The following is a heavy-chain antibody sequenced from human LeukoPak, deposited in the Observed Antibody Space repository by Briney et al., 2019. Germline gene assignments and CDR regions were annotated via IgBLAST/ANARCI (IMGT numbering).Heavy chain of an antibody. CDR1: GYTFSSYY. Sequence: ASVNVSCKASGYTFSSYYMHWVRQAPGQGLEWMGWINPNSGDTHYAQKFRDRVTMTKDTSISTAYMELSRLSSDDTAVYYCARDLTGTAEDYWGQGTLVTVSS. J-gene: IGHJ4*02. V-gene: IGHV1-2*02. D-gene: IGHD1-20*01. CDR2: INPNSGDT. CDR3: ARDLTGTAEDY.